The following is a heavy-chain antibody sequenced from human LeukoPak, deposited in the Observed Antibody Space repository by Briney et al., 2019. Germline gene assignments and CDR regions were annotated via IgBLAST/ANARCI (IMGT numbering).Heavy chain of an antibody. CDR3: ARDIVVVVNGDYYYYGMDV. CDR2: ISYDGSNK. V-gene: IGHV3-30*04. Sequence: GGSLRLSCAASGFTFSSYVMHWVRHAPGKGREWVAVISYDGSNKYYADSVKGRFTISRDNSKNTLYLQMNSLRAEDTAVYYCARDIVVVVNGDYYYYGMDVWGQGTTVTVSS. D-gene: IGHD2-15*01. CDR1: GFTFSSYV. J-gene: IGHJ6*02.